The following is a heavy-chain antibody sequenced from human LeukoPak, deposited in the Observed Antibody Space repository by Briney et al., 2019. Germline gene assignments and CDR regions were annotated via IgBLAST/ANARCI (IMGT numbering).Heavy chain of an antibody. V-gene: IGHV3-23*01. J-gene: IGHJ4*02. Sequence: GGSLRLSCAASGFSFSDCAMSWVRQAPGRGLEWVSSISGSAGSTYYADPMKGRFTISRDNPKNTLHLEMNSLRAEDTAIYYCTKGMATIRRHIDSWGQGTLVTVSS. CDR3: TKGMATIRRHIDS. CDR1: GFSFSDCA. CDR2: ISGSAGST. D-gene: IGHD5-24*01.